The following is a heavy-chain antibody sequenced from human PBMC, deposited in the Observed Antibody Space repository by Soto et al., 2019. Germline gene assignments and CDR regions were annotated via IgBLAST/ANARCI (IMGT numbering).Heavy chain of an antibody. CDR1: GFTFGSNW. CDR2: IKQDGSEK. D-gene: IGHD3-10*01. J-gene: IGHJ6*03. CDR3: ARDPARGTMDV. Sequence: EVQLVESGGGLVQPAGSLRLSCAASGFTFGSNWMSWVRQAPGKGLEWVANIKQDGSEKYYVDSVRGRFTISRDNAKNSLYLQMNSLGAEDTAVYYCARDPARGTMDVWGKGTTVTVSS. V-gene: IGHV3-7*01.